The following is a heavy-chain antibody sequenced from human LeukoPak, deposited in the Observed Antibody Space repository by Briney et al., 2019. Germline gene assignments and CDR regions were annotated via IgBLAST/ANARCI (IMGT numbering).Heavy chain of an antibody. CDR3: ATSEGKWELSTFDY. CDR2: FDPEDGET. Sequence: ASVKVSCKVSGYTLTELSMHWVRQAPGKGLEWMGGFDPEDGETIYAQKFQGRVTMTEDTSTDTAYMELSSLGSEDTAVYYCATSEGKWELSTFDYWGQGTLVTVSS. D-gene: IGHD1-26*01. CDR1: GYTLTELS. J-gene: IGHJ4*02. V-gene: IGHV1-24*01.